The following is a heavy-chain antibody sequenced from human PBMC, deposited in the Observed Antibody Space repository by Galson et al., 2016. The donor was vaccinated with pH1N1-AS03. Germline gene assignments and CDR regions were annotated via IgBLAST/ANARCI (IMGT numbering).Heavy chain of an antibody. Sequence: SVKVSCKASGYTFTSHRIIWVRQAPGQGLECMGWITTNTGNPTFAPGFTGRFAFSLDTSVSTAYLQIGSLKAEDTAVYYCARGHMSLSGFWDSWGQGTLVTVSS. CDR1: GYTFTSHR. CDR3: ARGHMSLSGFWDS. CDR2: ITTNTGNP. D-gene: IGHD3-9*01. V-gene: IGHV7-4-1*01. J-gene: IGHJ4*02.